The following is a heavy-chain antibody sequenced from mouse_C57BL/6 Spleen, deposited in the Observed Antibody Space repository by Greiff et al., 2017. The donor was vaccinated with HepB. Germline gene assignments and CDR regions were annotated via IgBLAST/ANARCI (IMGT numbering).Heavy chain of an antibody. J-gene: IGHJ1*03. CDR3: AKFYGSSHWYFDV. Sequence: DVMLVESGGDLVKPGGSLKLSCAASGFTFSSYGMSWVRQTPDKRLEWVATISSGGSYTYYPDSVKGRFTISRDNAKNTLYLQMSSLKSEDTAMYYCAKFYGSSHWYFDVWGTGTTVTASS. CDR1: GFTFSSYG. V-gene: IGHV5-6*02. D-gene: IGHD1-1*01. CDR2: ISSGGSYT.